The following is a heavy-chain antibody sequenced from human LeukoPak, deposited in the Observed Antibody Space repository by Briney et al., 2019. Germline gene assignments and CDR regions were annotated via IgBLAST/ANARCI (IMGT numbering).Heavy chain of an antibody. CDR1: GFTFSGSA. V-gene: IGHV3-73*01. J-gene: IGHJ4*02. CDR2: IRSKANTYTT. Sequence: GSLRLSCAASGFTFSGSAMHWVRQASGKGLEWVGLIRSKANTYTTTYAASVKGRFTISRDDSKNTAYLQMNSLKTEDTAMYYCARQDGLFYDFWGQGTLVTVSS. D-gene: IGHD3/OR15-3a*01. CDR3: ARQDGLFYDF.